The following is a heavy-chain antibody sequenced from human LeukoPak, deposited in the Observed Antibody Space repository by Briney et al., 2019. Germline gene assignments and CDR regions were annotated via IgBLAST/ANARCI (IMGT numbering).Heavy chain of an antibody. CDR3: ARDYTVPRAAIVTES. CDR1: GFTVSSNY. J-gene: IGHJ5*02. V-gene: IGHV3-53*01. Sequence: GGSLRLSCAASGFTVSSNYMSWVRQAPGKGLEWVAVIYSGGTTSYADSVKGRFTISRDNSKNTLYLQMNSLRAEDTAVYYCARDYTVPRAAIVTESWGQGTLVIVSS. CDR2: IYSGGTT. D-gene: IGHD6-13*01.